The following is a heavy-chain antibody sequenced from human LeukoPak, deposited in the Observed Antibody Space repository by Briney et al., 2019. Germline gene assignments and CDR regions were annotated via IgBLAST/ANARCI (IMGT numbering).Heavy chain of an antibody. CDR2: IRYDGSNK. J-gene: IGHJ4*02. D-gene: IGHD1-7*01. V-gene: IGHV3-30*02. CDR3: AKDEANWSYVISLYYFDY. CDR1: GFTFSSYG. Sequence: GGSLRLSCAASGFTFSSYGMHWVRQAPGKGLEWVAFIRYDGSNKYYADSVKGRFTISRDNSKNTLYLQMNSLRAEDTAVYCCAKDEANWSYVISLYYFDYWGQGTLVTVSS.